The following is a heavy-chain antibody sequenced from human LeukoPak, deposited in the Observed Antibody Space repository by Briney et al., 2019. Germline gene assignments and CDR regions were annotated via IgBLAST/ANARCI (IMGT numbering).Heavy chain of an antibody. J-gene: IGHJ6*02. D-gene: IGHD6-19*01. CDR3: HSSGWKYYYYGMDV. CDR2: INHSGSI. CDR1: GGSFSGYY. Sequence: SETLSLTCAVYGGSFSGYYWSWIRQPPGKGLEWIGEINHSGSINYNPSLKSRVTISVDTSKNQFSLKLSSVTAADTAVYYCHSSGWKYYYYGMDVWGQGTTVTVSS. V-gene: IGHV4-34*01.